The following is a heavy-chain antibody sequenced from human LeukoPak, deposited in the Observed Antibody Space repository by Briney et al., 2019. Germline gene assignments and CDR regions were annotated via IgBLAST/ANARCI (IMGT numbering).Heavy chain of an antibody. D-gene: IGHD2-15*01. CDR2: IFHTGTT. Sequence: SGTLSLTCAVSGTSISNNNWWNWVRQPPGKGLEWVGDIFHTGTTNYNSSLKSRVTISLDKSKNQFSLKLSSVTAADTAVYYCARVLGYCSGGNCYLDHWGQGILVTVSS. V-gene: IGHV4-4*02. CDR1: GTSISNNNW. J-gene: IGHJ4*02. CDR3: ARVLGYCSGGNCYLDH.